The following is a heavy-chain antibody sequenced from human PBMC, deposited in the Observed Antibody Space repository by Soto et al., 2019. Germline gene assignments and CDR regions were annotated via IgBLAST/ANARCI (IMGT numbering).Heavy chain of an antibody. J-gene: IGHJ5*02. D-gene: IGHD3-10*01. CDR3: ARVLPMVRGVIILSPWFDP. CDR2: ISSSGSTI. Sequence: VQLVESGGGLVQPGGSLRLSCAASGFTFSDYYMSWIRQAPGKGLEWVSYISSSGSTIYYADSVKGRFTISRDNAKNSLYLQMNSLRAEDTAVYYCARVLPMVRGVIILSPWFDPWGQGTLVTVSS. V-gene: IGHV3-11*01. CDR1: GFTFSDYY.